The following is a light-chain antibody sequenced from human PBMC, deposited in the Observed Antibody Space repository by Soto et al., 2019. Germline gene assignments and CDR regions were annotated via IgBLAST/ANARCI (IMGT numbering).Light chain of an antibody. CDR1: RDHVTYA. CDR3: QTWVTGIQV. CDR2: LNSDGSH. J-gene: IGLJ2*01. V-gene: IGLV4-69*01. Sequence: QAVVTQSPSATASLGASVKLTCTLSRDHVTYAIAWHQQRPEKGPRYLMKLNSDGSHSKGDGIPDRFSGSSSGAERYLTISSLQSEDEADYYGQTWVTGIQVFGGGTKLTVL.